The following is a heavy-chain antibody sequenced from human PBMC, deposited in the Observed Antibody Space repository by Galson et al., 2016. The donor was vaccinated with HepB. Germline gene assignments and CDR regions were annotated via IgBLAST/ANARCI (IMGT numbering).Heavy chain of an antibody. CDR3: AKDSYSYGYSYYYYDDIDLYSYFES. V-gene: IGHV3-30*18. J-gene: IGHJ4*02. CDR2: ISYDGNKK. D-gene: IGHD5-18*01. CDR1: GFTFSSYG. Sequence: SLRLSCAASGFTFSSYGMHWVRQAPGKGLEWVTFISYDGNKKYSADSVKGRFTISRDNSKNTLYLQMNSLSAEDMAVYYCAKDSYSYGYSYYYYDDIDLYSYFESWGQGTLVTVS.